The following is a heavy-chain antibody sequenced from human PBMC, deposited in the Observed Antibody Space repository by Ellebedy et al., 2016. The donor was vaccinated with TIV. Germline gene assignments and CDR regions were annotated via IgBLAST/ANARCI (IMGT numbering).Heavy chain of an antibody. Sequence: ASVKVSCKASGYTFTSYGISWVRQAPGQGLEWMGWISAYNGNTNYAQKLQGRVTMTTDTSTSTAYMELRSLRSDDTAVYYCARASTMVRATFYGMDVWGQGTTVTVSS. CDR1: GYTFTSYG. CDR3: ARASTMVRATFYGMDV. D-gene: IGHD3-10*01. J-gene: IGHJ6*02. V-gene: IGHV1-18*01. CDR2: ISAYNGNT.